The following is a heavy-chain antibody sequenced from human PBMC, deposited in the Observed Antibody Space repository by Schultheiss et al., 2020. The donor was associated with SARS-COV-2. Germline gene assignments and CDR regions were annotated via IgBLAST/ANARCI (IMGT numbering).Heavy chain of an antibody. Sequence: SETLSLTCTVSGGSISSYYWSWIRQPPGKGLEWIGYIYYSGSTNYNPSLKSRVTISVDTSKNQFSLKLSSVTAADTAVYYCARAPVWGGYRYGFDYWGQGTLVTVSS. CDR3: ARAPVWGGYRYGFDY. CDR1: GGSISSYY. V-gene: IGHV4-59*01. D-gene: IGHD3-16*02. J-gene: IGHJ4*02. CDR2: IYYSGST.